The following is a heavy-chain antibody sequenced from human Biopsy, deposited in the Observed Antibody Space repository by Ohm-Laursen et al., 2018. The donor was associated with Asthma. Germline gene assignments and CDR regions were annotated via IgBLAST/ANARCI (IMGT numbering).Heavy chain of an antibody. CDR1: GVSISSYY. Sequence: TLSLTCAVSGVSISSYYWSWIRQPPGKGLEWIGNIHYSGSTYSNPSLKSRVTISVDTSKKQISLRLSSVIAADTAVYYCAGFCSGGNCPDHWGQGTLVTVSS. J-gene: IGHJ4*02. CDR2: IHYSGST. V-gene: IGHV4-59*01. D-gene: IGHD2-15*01. CDR3: AGFCSGGNCPDH.